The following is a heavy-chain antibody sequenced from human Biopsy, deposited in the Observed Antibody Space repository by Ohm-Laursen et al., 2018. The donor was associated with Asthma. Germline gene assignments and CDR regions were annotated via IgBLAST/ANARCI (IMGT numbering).Heavy chain of an antibody. Sequence: PSVKVSCKAPGGTFSNFAISWVRQAPGQGLEWLGGTMTVFGTTNYAQKFQGRVTITADESTSTAYMEVTSLRSEDTAIYYCARCQVGYSSGWSLLLKKIYYSGMDVWGQGTAVTVSS. D-gene: IGHD6-19*01. CDR2: TMTVFGTT. CDR1: GGTFSNFA. J-gene: IGHJ6*02. CDR3: ARCQVGYSSGWSLLLKKIYYSGMDV. V-gene: IGHV1-69*01.